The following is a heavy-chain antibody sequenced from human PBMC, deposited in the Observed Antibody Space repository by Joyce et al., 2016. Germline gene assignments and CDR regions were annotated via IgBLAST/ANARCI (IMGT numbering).Heavy chain of an antibody. Sequence: QVQLEQWGAGLLRPSETLSLTCAVSGESFSGYFWTWIRQTPGKGLEYIGEFKDGGTTNYSPALKRRVTISADASKNHFSLNLKSLTAADTGLYYCARGLRGWLDPWGRGTLVTVSS. CDR3: ARGLRGWLDP. CDR1: GESFSGYF. V-gene: IGHV4-34*01. J-gene: IGHJ5*02. CDR2: FKDGGTT.